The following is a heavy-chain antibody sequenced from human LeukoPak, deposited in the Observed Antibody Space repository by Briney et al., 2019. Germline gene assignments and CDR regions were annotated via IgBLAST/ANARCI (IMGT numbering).Heavy chain of an antibody. Sequence: ASVKVSCKASGYTFTSYYMHWVRQAPGQGLEWMGIINPSGGSTSYAQKFQGRVTMTRDTSISTAYMELSRLRSDDTAVYYCARSRQEGYYDSLFDYWGQGTLVTVSS. D-gene: IGHD3-22*01. V-gene: IGHV1-46*01. CDR3: ARSRQEGYYDSLFDY. CDR2: INPSGGST. J-gene: IGHJ4*02. CDR1: GYTFTSYY.